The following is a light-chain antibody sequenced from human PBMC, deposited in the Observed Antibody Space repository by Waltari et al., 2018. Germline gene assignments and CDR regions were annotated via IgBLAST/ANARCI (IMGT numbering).Light chain of an antibody. J-gene: IGLJ3*02. CDR1: SNNVGNQG. CDR3: SAWDSSLSVWV. Sequence: QAGLTQPPSVSKGLRQTATLTCTGNSNNVGNQGAAWLQQHQGHPPKLLSYRSNNRPSGISERLSASRSGNTASLTITGLQPEDEGDYYCSAWDSSLSVWVFGGGTKLTVL. CDR2: RSN. V-gene: IGLV10-54*01.